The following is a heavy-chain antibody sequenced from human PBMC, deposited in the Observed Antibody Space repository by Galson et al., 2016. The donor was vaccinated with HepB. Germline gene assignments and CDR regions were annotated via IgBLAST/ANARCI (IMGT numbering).Heavy chain of an antibody. CDR1: GSNFTNYW. Sequence: QSGAEVKKPGESLRISCKGSGSNFTNYWITWVRQMPGKGLEWMGKIDPSDSYTNYSPSFQGHVTISADKSSSTAYLQWSSLKSSDTAMYYCASGGGYYGSGKYYLRGSGMGVWGQGTTVTVSS. D-gene: IGHD3-10*01. V-gene: IGHV5-10-1*01. CDR2: IDPSDSYT. J-gene: IGHJ6*02. CDR3: ASGGGYYGSGKYYLRGSGMGV.